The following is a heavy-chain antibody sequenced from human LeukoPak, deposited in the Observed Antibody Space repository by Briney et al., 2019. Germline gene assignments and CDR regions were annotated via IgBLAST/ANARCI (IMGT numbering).Heavy chain of an antibody. Sequence: SETLSLTCAVSGYSISSDYYWGWIRQPPGKGLEWIGSIYHSGSTYYNPSLKSRVTISVDTSKNQFSLKLSSVTAADTAVYYCARDQLAARGFDYWGQGTLVTVSS. CDR2: IYHSGST. CDR3: ARDQLAARGFDY. V-gene: IGHV4-38-2*02. J-gene: IGHJ4*02. CDR1: GYSISSDYY. D-gene: IGHD6-6*01.